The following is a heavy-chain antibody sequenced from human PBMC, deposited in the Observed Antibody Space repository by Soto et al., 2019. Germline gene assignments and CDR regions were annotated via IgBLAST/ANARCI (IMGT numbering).Heavy chain of an antibody. J-gene: IGHJ4*01. CDR2: LSGRGGST. D-gene: IGHD4-17*01. Sequence: EVQLLESGGGLLQPGGSLRLSCAASGFTFGNYAMSWVRQAPRKGLEWVSTLSGRGGSTFYADSVKGRFPISRDNSKNTLYLHLNSLRAEDTAIYYCARRLPHDYGFASWGHGNLVTVSS. V-gene: IGHV3-23*01. CDR3: ARRLPHDYGFAS. CDR1: GFTFGNYA.